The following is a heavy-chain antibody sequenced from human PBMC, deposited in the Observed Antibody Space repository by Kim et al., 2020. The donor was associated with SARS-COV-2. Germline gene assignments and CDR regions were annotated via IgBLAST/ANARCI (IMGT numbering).Heavy chain of an antibody. CDR3: ARQALDIVVVVAAEFDP. D-gene: IGHD2-15*01. Sequence: LKSRVPISVATSKNQFSLKLSSVTAADTAVYYCARQALDIVVVVAAEFDPWGQGTLVTVSS. V-gene: IGHV4-39*01. J-gene: IGHJ5*02.